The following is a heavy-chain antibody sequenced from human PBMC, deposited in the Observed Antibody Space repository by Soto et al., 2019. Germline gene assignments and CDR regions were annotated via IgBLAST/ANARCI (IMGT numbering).Heavy chain of an antibody. Sequence: SETLSLTCIVSGGSISNYYWNWIRQPPGNGLEYIGYVYDSGSIKYNPSLKSRVTISLDTSKNQFSLKLSSVTAADTAVYYCERSYDSNGRPRHYFDYWGQGALVTVSS. D-gene: IGHD3-22*01. CDR2: VYDSGSI. CDR1: GGSISNYY. J-gene: IGHJ4*02. V-gene: IGHV4-59*01. CDR3: ERSYDSNGRPRHYFDY.